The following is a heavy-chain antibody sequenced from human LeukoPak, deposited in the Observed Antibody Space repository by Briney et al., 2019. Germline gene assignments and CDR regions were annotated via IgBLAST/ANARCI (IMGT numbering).Heavy chain of an antibody. CDR2: INPNSGGT. CDR1: GYTFTGYY. Sequence: ALVKVSCKASGYTFTGYYMHWVRQAPGQGLEWMAWINPNSGGTYYAQNFHDRITMTRDTSISTAYMEPSRLRSDDTAIYYCARANALYCSSTSCLFDYWGQGTLVTVSS. V-gene: IGHV1-2*02. CDR3: ARANALYCSSTSCLFDY. J-gene: IGHJ4*02. D-gene: IGHD2-2*01.